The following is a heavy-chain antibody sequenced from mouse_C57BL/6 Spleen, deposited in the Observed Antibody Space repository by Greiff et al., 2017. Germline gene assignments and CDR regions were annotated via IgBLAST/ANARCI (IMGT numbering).Heavy chain of an antibody. CDR1: GYTFTSYW. CDR3: ARAPYYVSSLDY. Sequence: QVQLQQPGAELVRPGSSVKLSCKASGYTFTSYWMHWVKQRPIQGLEWIGNIDPSDSETHYNQKFKDKATLTVDKSSSTAYMQLSSLTSEDSAVYYCARAPYYVSSLDYWGQGTTLTVSS. D-gene: IGHD1-1*01. V-gene: IGHV1-52*01. CDR2: IDPSDSET. J-gene: IGHJ2*01.